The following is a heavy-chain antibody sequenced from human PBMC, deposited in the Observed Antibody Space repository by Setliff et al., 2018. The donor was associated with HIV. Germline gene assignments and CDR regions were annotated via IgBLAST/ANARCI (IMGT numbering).Heavy chain of an antibody. CDR3: VRDYPYAVAESRFGY. D-gene: IGHD6-19*01. V-gene: IGHV1-2*02. CDR2: INTNSGDT. CDR1: GHGLIDYY. J-gene: IGHJ4*02. Sequence: ASVKVSCKASGHGLIDYYFHWVRQAPGQGLEWMGWINTNSGDTNYVQKFQGRVTMTRDTSTNTAYMELRSLLSDDSAIYYCVRDYPYAVAESRFGYWGQGTLVTVSS.